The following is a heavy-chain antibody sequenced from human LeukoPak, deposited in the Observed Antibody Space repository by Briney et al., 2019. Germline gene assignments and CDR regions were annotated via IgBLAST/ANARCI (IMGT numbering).Heavy chain of an antibody. D-gene: IGHD2-2*01. J-gene: IGHJ3*02. CDR2: IIPIFGTA. Sequence: GASVKVSCKASGGTFSSYAISWVRQAPGQGLEWMGGIIPIFGTANYAQKFQGRVTITADESTSTAYMELSSLRSEDTAVYYCACFVRKYQLLSKDAFDIWGQGTMVTVSS. CDR1: GGTFSSYA. V-gene: IGHV1-69*13. CDR3: ACFVRKYQLLSKDAFDI.